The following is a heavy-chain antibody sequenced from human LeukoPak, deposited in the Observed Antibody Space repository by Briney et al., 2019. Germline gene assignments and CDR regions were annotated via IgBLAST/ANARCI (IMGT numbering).Heavy chain of an antibody. D-gene: IGHD2-15*01. Sequence: GGSLRLSCAASGFTFRSYWMSWVRQAPGKGLEWVADIKQDGSEKYYVDSAKGRFTISRDNAKNSLYLQMNSLRAEDTAVYYCARVADCSGGSCYSGVIYFDYWGQGTLVTVSS. CDR3: ARVADCSGGSCYSGVIYFDY. V-gene: IGHV3-7*01. J-gene: IGHJ4*02. CDR2: IKQDGSEK. CDR1: GFTFRSYW.